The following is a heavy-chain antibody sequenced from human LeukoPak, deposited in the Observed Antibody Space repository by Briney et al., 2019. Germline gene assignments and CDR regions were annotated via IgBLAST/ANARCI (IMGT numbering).Heavy chain of an antibody. D-gene: IGHD3-10*01. J-gene: IGHJ4*02. CDR1: GFRFDDCD. CDR2: VNWNCGAI. CDR3: VKDRNYYGSGSVYFDY. V-gene: IGHV3-9*01. Sequence: GRSLRLSCAASGFRFDDCDMHWVRQVPGKGLEWVSSVNWNCGAISYADSVKGRFTISRDNVNNYLYLHMNSLRQDDTAFYYCVKDRNYYGSGSVYFDYWGQGTLVTVSS.